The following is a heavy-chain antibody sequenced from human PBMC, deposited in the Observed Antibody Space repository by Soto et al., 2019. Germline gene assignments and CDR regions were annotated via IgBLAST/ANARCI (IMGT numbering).Heavy chain of an antibody. CDR3: ARVSGHYDILTGYPRSTNIDY. Sequence: PSETLSLTCAVSGGSISSSNWWSWVRQPPGKGLEWIGEIYHSGSTNYNPSLKSRVTISVDKSKNQFSLKLSSVTAADTAVYYCARVSGHYDILTGYPRSTNIDYWGQGTLVTVSS. CDR2: IYHSGST. V-gene: IGHV4-4*02. CDR1: GGSISSSNW. D-gene: IGHD3-9*01. J-gene: IGHJ4*02.